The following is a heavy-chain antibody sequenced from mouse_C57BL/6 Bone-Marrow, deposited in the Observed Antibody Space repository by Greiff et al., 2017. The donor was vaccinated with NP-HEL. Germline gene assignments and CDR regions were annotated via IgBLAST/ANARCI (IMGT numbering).Heavy chain of an antibody. Sequence: VQLQQSGPELVKPGASVKISCKASGYSFTGYYMNWVKQSPEKSLEWIGEINPSTGGTTYNQKFKAKATLTVDKSSSTAYMQLKSLTSEDSAVYYCAKIPGDYWGQGTSVTVSS. CDR1: GYSFTGYY. D-gene: IGHD5-1-1*01. V-gene: IGHV1-42*01. CDR2: INPSTGGT. J-gene: IGHJ4*01. CDR3: AKIPGDY.